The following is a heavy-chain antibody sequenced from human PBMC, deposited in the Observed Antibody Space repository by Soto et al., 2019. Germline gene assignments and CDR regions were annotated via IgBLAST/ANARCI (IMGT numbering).Heavy chain of an antibody. CDR3: ARDYYDRSGHSHSSVY. V-gene: IGHV3-30-3*01. CDR2: ISYDGGNK. Sequence: PGRSLRLSCAASGITFSTYAMHWVRQAPGKGLEWVAVISYDGGNKYYADSVKGRFTISRDNSKNALSLQMNSLRAEDKAVYYCARDYYDRSGHSHSSVYWGQGTLVTV. J-gene: IGHJ4*02. CDR1: GITFSTYA. D-gene: IGHD3-22*01.